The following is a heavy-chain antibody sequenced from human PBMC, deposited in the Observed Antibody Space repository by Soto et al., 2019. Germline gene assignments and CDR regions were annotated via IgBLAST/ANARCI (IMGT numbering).Heavy chain of an antibody. CDR2: INHSGST. J-gene: IGHJ4*02. CDR3: AGMGNVEPGPVDY. V-gene: IGHV4-34*01. Sequence: SETLSLTYSVYVGSFSGYYWSWIRQPPGKGLEWIGEINHSGSTNYNPSLKSRVTISVDTSKNQFSLKLSSVTAADTAVYYCAGMGNVEPGPVDYWCQGNLVT. D-gene: IGHD1-26*01. CDR1: VGSFSGYY.